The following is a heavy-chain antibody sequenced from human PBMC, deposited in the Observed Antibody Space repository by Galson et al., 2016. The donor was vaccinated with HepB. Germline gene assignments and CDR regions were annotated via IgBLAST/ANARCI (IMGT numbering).Heavy chain of an antibody. V-gene: IGHV1-18*01. CDR1: GYKSTNNG. J-gene: IGHJ5*02. Sequence: SVMVSCKASGYKSTNNGISWVRQAPGQGLEWMGWISAKSGDTNYAQNFQGRVTMTRDTPKSTAYMELTCLRSDDTAMYYCATDLQYRFDPWGQGTLVAVSS. D-gene: IGHD2/OR15-2a*01. CDR2: ISAKSGDT. CDR3: ATDLQYRFDP.